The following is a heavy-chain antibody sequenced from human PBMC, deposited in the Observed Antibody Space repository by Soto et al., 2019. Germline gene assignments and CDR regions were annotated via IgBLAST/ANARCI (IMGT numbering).Heavy chain of an antibody. D-gene: IGHD2-8*01. V-gene: IGHV4-59*01. CDR3: ARDRSTYGGGGTGEVKENWFDP. CDR1: GGSISHYY. Sequence: SETLSLTCSVSGGSISHYYWSWIRQSPGKGLERIGYAYYSGSTDYNPSLKSRVTMSVDTSKNQVSLKLNSVTTADTAVYYCARDRSTYGGGGTGEVKENWFDPWGPGTLVTV. CDR2: AYYSGST. J-gene: IGHJ5*02.